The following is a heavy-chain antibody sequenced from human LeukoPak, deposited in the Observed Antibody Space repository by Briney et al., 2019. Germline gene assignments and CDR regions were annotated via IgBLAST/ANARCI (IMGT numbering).Heavy chain of an antibody. CDR2: ISWNSGSI. D-gene: IGHD2-2*02. Sequence: PGGSLRLPCAASGFTFDDYAMHWVRQAPGKGLEWVSGISWNSGSIGYADSVKGRFTISRDNAKNSLYLQMNSLRAEDTAVYYCARDSIVVVPAAIPDYYYYMDVWGKGTTVTVSS. CDR1: GFTFDDYA. V-gene: IGHV3-9*01. CDR3: ARDSIVVVPAAIPDYYYYMDV. J-gene: IGHJ6*03.